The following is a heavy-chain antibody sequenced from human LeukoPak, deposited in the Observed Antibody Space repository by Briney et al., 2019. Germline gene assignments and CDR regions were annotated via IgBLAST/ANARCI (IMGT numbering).Heavy chain of an antibody. V-gene: IGHV4-30-4*02. Sequence: NSSETLSLTCTVSGGSISSGDYYWSWIRQPPGKGLEWIGYIYYSGSTYYNPSLKSRVTISVDTSKNQFSLKLSSVTAADTAVYYCARAHSSGRIYDSWGQGTLVTVSS. J-gene: IGHJ4*02. CDR1: GGSISSGDYY. CDR2: IYYSGST. D-gene: IGHD6-25*01. CDR3: ARAHSSGRIYDS.